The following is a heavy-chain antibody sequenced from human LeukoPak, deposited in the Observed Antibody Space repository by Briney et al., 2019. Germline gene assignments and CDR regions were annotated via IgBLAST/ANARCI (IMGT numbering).Heavy chain of an antibody. D-gene: IGHD4-17*01. Sequence: GRSLRLSCAASGFTFSSYGMHWVRQAPGKGLEWVAVISYDGSNKYYADSVKGRFTISRDNSKNTLYLQMNSLRAEDTAVYYCAKEGGDYVYYFDYWGQGTLVTVSS. V-gene: IGHV3-30*18. CDR2: ISYDGSNK. CDR3: AKEGGDYVYYFDY. CDR1: GFTFSSYG. J-gene: IGHJ4*02.